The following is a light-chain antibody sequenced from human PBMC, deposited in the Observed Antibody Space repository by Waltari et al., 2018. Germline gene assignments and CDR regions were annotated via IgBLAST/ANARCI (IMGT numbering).Light chain of an antibody. CDR1: SGSIADNY. CDR3: QSYDSSSLWV. Sequence: NFMLTQPPSVSESPGNTVTISCTRSSGSIADNYVHWFQQRPGRAPLTVIYEDNQRPSGVPDRFSGSLDRSSNSASLTISGLKTEDEADYYCQSYDSSSLWVFGGGTSLTVL. CDR2: EDN. V-gene: IGLV6-57*03. J-gene: IGLJ3*02.